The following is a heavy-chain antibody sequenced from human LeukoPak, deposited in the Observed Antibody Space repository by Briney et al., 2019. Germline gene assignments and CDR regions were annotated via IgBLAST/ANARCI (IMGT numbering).Heavy chain of an antibody. V-gene: IGHV4-4*02. D-gene: IGHD3-10*01. CDR1: GGSISNSNW. CDR3: ARGEERGSGTVHFDY. J-gene: IGHJ4*02. Sequence: PSGTLSLTCAVSGGSISNSNWCSWVRQPPGMGLEWIGEIYHGGSTNYNPSLKSRVTMSVDRSKNQFSLKLSSVTAADTAVYYCARGEERGSGTVHFDYWGQGTLVTVSS. CDR2: IYHGGST.